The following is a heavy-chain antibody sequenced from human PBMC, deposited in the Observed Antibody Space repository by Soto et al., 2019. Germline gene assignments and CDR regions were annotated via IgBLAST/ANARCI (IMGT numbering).Heavy chain of an antibody. D-gene: IGHD3-22*01. Sequence: GGSLRLSCAASGFTFSSYGMHWVRQAPGKGLEWVAVIWYDGSNKYYADSVKGRFTISRDNSKNTLYLQMNSLRAEDTAVYYCAREWEGYWEYYYDSSTFGYWGQGTLVTVSS. J-gene: IGHJ4*02. CDR3: AREWEGYWEYYYDSSTFGY. CDR1: GFTFSSYG. V-gene: IGHV3-33*01. CDR2: IWYDGSNK.